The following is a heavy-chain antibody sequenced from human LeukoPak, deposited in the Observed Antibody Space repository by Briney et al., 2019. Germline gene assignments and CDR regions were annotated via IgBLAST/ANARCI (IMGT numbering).Heavy chain of an antibody. CDR1: GGSFSGYY. J-gene: IGHJ6*03. Sequence: PSETLSLTCAVYGGSFSGYYWSWIRQPPGKGLEWIGEINHSGSTNCNPSLKSRVTISVDTSKNQFSLKLSSVTAADTAVYYCARVVSVGYSYGYYYYYMDVWGKGTTVTVSS. CDR2: INHSGST. D-gene: IGHD5-18*01. V-gene: IGHV4-34*01. CDR3: ARVVSVGYSYGYYYYYMDV.